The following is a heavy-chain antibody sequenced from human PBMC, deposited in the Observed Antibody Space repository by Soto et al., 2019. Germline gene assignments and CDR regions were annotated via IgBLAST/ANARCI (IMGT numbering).Heavy chain of an antibody. J-gene: IGHJ4*02. D-gene: IGHD2-15*01. V-gene: IGHV1-18*01. CDR3: ARAQRWGYCSGGGCGVAY. CDR1: GYTFTSYG. Sequence: QVQLVQSGAEVKKPGASVKVSCKASGYTFTSYGISWVRQAPGQGLEWMGWISAYNGNTNYAQKLQGRVTMTTDTRAITXXMERRRLRSDDTAVYYCARAQRWGYCSGGGCGVAYWGQGTLVTVSS. CDR2: ISAYNGNT.